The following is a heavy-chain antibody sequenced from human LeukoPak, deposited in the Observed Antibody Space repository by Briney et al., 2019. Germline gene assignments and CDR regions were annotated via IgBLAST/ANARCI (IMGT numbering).Heavy chain of an antibody. CDR2: INPNSGGT. J-gene: IGHJ4*02. D-gene: IGHD3-10*01. CDR1: GYTFTGYY. V-gene: IGHV1-2*02. Sequence: ASVKVSYKASGYTFTGYYMHWVRQAPGQGLEWMGWINPNSGGTNYAQKFQGRVTMTRDTSISTAYMELSRLRSDDTAVYYCARDRGSGSYYRFDYWGQGTLVTVSS. CDR3: ARDRGSGSYYRFDY.